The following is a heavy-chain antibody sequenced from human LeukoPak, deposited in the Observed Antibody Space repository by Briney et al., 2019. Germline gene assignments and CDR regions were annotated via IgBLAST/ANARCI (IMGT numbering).Heavy chain of an antibody. J-gene: IGHJ6*03. CDR2: INPNSGGT. CDR3: ARDHDFWSGYYTAPQYYYYMDV. D-gene: IGHD3-3*01. CDR1: GYTFTGYY. V-gene: IGHV1-2*02. Sequence: ASVKVSCKASGYTFTGYYMHWVRQAPGQGLEWMGWINPNSGGTNYAQKFQGRVTMTRDTSISTAYMELSSLRSDDTAVYYCARDHDFWSGYYTAPQYYYYMDVWGKGTTVTVSS.